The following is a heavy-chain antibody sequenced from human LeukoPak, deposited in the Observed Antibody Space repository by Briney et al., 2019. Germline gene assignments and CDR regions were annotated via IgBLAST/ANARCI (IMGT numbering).Heavy chain of an antibody. CDR3: AREGVYYDFWSGYSGFDP. CDR1: GGSISSYY. V-gene: IGHV4-4*08. J-gene: IGHJ5*02. CDR2: IYTSGST. D-gene: IGHD3-3*01. Sequence: ETLSLTCTVSGGSISSYYWSWIRQPPGKGLEWIGRIYTSGSTNYNPSLKSRVTISVDTSKNQFPLKLSSVTAADTAVYYCAREGVYYDFWSGYSGFDPWGQGTLVTVSS.